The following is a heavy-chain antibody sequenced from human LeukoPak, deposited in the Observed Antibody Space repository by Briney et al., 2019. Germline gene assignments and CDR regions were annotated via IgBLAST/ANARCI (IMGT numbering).Heavy chain of an antibody. CDR2: ISWNSGCI. Sequence: PGRSLRLSCAASGFTFDDYAMHWVRQAPGKGLEWVSGISWNSGCIGYADSVKGRYTISRDNAKNSLYLQMNSLRAEDTALYYCAKALYYYGSGSYPFDYWGQGTLVTVSS. CDR3: AKALYYYGSGSYPFDY. CDR1: GFTFDDYA. D-gene: IGHD3-10*01. J-gene: IGHJ4*02. V-gene: IGHV3-9*01.